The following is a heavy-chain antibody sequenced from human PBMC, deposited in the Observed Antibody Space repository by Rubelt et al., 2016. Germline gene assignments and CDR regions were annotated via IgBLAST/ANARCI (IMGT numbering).Heavy chain of an antibody. CDR3: AREAYYYDSSGYLDY. CDR1: GFTVSSNY. V-gene: IGHV3-53*05. J-gene: IGHJ4*02. D-gene: IGHD3-22*01. CDR2: IYSGGST. Sequence: QPGGSLRLSCAASGFTVSSNYMSWVRQAPGKGLEWVSVIYSGGSTYYADSVKGRFTISRDNSKNTLYLQMNSLRAEDTAVYYCAREAYYYDSSGYLDYWGQGTLVTVSS.